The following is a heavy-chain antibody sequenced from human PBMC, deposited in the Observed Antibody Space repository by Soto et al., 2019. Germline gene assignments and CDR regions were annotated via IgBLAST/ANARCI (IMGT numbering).Heavy chain of an antibody. CDR2: VNHSGST. CDR3: ARGKPSGGDYVLAVRTPLHRASLV. CDR1: GGAFSGYY. J-gene: IGHJ6*01. V-gene: IGHV4-34*01. Sequence: SETLSLTCAVCGGAFSGYYWSWIRQPPGKGLAWIGEVNHSGSTNYNPSLKSRVTISVYTYKNQCSLKLSSVTAADTDVYYCARGKPSGGDYVLAVRTPLHRASLVW. D-gene: IGHD4-17*01.